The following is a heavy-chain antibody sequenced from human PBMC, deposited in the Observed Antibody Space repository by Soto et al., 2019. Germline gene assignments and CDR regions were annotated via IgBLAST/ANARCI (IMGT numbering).Heavy chain of an antibody. CDR1: SGSISSGNW. CDR3: ARVFSSGSGWMYYFDF. D-gene: IGHD6-25*01. V-gene: IGHV4-4*02. J-gene: IGHJ4*02. CDR2: IYYTGAT. Sequence: QVQLQESGPGLVESSGTLSLTCEVSSGSISSGNWWSWVRQPPGKGLEWIGEIYYTGATNYNPSLKSRVTMTIDKSKDQFSLNLRSATAADTALYYCARVFSSGSGWMYYFDFWGQGILVSVSS.